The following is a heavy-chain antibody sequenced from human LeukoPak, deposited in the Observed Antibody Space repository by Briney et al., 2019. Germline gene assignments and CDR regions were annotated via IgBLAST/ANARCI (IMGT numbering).Heavy chain of an antibody. CDR1: GYTFTVYY. CDR3: ARGGNTYYYDSSGYYGG. D-gene: IGHD3-22*01. CDR2: INPNSGGT. J-gene: IGHJ3*01. V-gene: IGHV1-2*02. Sequence: ASVKVSCKASGYTFTVYYMHWVRQAPGQGLEWMGWINPNSGGTNYTQKFQGRVTMTRDTSISKDYMELSRLRSDDTAVYYCARGGNTYYYDSSGYYGGWGQGTMVTVSS.